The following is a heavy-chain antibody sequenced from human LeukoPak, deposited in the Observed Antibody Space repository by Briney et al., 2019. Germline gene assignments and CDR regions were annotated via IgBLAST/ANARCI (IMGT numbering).Heavy chain of an antibody. D-gene: IGHD3-9*01. Sequence: SETLSLTCTVSGGCISSYYWSWIRQPPGKGLEWSGYIYYSGSTNYNPSLKSRVTISVDTSKNQFSLKLSSVTAADTAVYYCAREFYDILTGYYYGMDVWGKGTTVTASS. J-gene: IGHJ6*04. CDR2: IYYSGST. CDR1: GGCISSYY. CDR3: AREFYDILTGYYYGMDV. V-gene: IGHV4-59*01.